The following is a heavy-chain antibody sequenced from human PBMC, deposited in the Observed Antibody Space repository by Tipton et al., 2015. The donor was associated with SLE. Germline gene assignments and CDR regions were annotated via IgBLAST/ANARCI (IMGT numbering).Heavy chain of an antibody. V-gene: IGHV4-31*03. J-gene: IGHJ3*02. CDR3: ASGLASGGPMEAYDI. Sequence: TLSLTCSVSGGSIKSGVYYWSWIRQHPEKGLEWIGYIHYTGATHYNPSLKSRVTISVDTSENQFSLKLTSVTAADTAVYYCASGLASGGPMEAYDIWGQGTMVTVSS. CDR1: GGSIKSGVYY. D-gene: IGHD3-16*01. CDR2: IHYTGAT.